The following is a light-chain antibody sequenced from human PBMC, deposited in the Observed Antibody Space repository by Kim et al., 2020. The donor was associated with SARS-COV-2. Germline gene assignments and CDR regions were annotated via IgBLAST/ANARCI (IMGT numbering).Light chain of an antibody. CDR3: QQYKSPPWT. V-gene: IGKV1-5*03. CDR1: EIISRW. CDR2: KAS. Sequence: ASVGDRVTLMCRPSEIISRWTAWYQQKPGQAAKLLIYKASTLESGVPSRFSGRRSGTAFTLTISSLPPDDFATYYCQQYKSPPWTFGQGTKVDIK. J-gene: IGKJ1*01.